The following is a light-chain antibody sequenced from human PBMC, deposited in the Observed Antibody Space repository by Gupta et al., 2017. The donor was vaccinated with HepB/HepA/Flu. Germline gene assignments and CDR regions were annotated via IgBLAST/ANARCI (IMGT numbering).Light chain of an antibody. CDR2: EVS. CDR3: SSYAGSNGVV. V-gene: IGLV2-8*01. Sequence: QSALTQPPSASGSPGQPVTISCTGTSNDVGGYNYVSWYQQHPGKAPKLMIYEVSKRPSGVPDRFSGSKSGNTASLTVSGLQAEDEADYYCSSYAGSNGVVFGGGTKLTVL. J-gene: IGLJ2*01. CDR1: SNDVGGYNY.